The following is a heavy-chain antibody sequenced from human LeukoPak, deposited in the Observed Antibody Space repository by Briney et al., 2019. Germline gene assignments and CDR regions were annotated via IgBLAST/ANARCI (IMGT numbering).Heavy chain of an antibody. D-gene: IGHD3-22*01. CDR2: ISAYNGNT. CDR1: RCTFTSYG. J-gene: IGHJ4*02. V-gene: IGHV1-18*01. Sequence: GASVTVSYKACRCTFTSYGIRWVRQAPGQGLAGMGWISAYNGNTNYAQKLQGRGTMTTDTSTRTAHMRLRSLRSDDPAVYYCARDGSGTMIVVPQNPFDFWGQGTLVTVSS. CDR3: ARDGSGTMIVVPQNPFDF.